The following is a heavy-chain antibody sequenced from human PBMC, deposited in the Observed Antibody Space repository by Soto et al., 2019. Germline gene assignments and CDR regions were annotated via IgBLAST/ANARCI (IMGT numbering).Heavy chain of an antibody. Sequence: HPGGSLRLSCAASGFTFSSYAMSWVRQAPGKGLEWVSAISGSGGSTYYADSVKGRFTISRDNSKNTLYLQMNSLRAEDTAVYYCANAAMVRGAYYYYGMDVWGQGTTVTVSS. V-gene: IGHV3-23*01. CDR1: GFTFSSYA. CDR3: ANAAMVRGAYYYYGMDV. J-gene: IGHJ6*02. D-gene: IGHD3-10*01. CDR2: ISGSGGST.